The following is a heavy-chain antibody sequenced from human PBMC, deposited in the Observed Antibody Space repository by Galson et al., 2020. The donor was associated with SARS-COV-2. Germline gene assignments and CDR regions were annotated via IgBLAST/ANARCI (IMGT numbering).Heavy chain of an antibody. Sequence: SQTLSPTCTVSGGSTSSSDNYSACTRQSPGKGLEWIGSIYKTATTYYNPSLKSRITLSVDTSKNQFSLKMNSVTAADPAIYYCASDGDHCGGGSCPLGYWGPGILVPFSS. D-gene: IGHD2-15*01. V-gene: IGHV4-39*07. J-gene: IGHJ4*02. CDR3: ASDGDHCGGGSCPLGY. CDR1: GGSTSSSDNY. CDR2: IYKTATT.